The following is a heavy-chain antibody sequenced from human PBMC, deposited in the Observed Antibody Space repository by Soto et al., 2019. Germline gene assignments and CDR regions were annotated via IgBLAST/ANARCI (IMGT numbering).Heavy chain of an antibody. D-gene: IGHD2-15*01. CDR3: ARDKYCSGGSCRKNWFDP. V-gene: IGHV4-59*01. Sequence: SETLSLTCTVSGGSISSSYWSWIRQPPGKGLEWLAYIYDDGSANYNPSLKSRATISLDMSKNQFSLKLTSVTAADTAVYYCARDKYCSGGSCRKNWFDPWGQGTLVNVSS. CDR2: IYDDGSA. CDR1: GGSISSSY. J-gene: IGHJ5*02.